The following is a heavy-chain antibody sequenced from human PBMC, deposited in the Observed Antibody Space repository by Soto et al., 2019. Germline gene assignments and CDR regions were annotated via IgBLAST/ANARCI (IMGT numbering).Heavy chain of an antibody. CDR3: AESSSWPYYFDY. Sequence: SETLSLTCTVSGGSISSGGYYWSWIRQHPGKGLEWIGYIYYSGSTYYNPSLKSRVTISVYTSKNQFSLKLSSVTAADTAVYYCAESSSWPYYFDYWGQGTLVTVSS. CDR1: GGSISSGGYY. CDR2: IYYSGST. V-gene: IGHV4-31*03. D-gene: IGHD6-13*01. J-gene: IGHJ4*02.